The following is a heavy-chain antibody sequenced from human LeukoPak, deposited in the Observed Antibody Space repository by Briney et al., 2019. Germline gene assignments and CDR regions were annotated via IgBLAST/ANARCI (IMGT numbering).Heavy chain of an antibody. J-gene: IGHJ6*04. CDR3: ARDFIGANYYYAMDV. CDR1: GYTFTSYG. D-gene: IGHD4/OR15-4a*01. CDR2: ISAYNGNT. Sequence: EASVKVSCKASGYTFTSYGISWVRQAPGQGLEWMGWISAYNGNTNYARNLQGRVTMTTDTFTSTAYMELRSLRSDDTAVYYCARDFIGANYYYAMDVWGKGTTVTVSS. V-gene: IGHV1-18*04.